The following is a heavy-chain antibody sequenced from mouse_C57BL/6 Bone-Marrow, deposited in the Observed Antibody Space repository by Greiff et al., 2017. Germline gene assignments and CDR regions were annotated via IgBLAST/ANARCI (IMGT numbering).Heavy chain of an antibody. Sequence: VKLQESGAELVKPGASVKLSCKASGYTFTSYWMHWVKQRPGQGLEWIGMIHPNSGSTNYNEKFKSKATLTVDKSSSTAYMQLSSLTSEDSAVYYCAPTITTVVATDYWGQGTTLTVSS. CDR1: GYTFTSYW. D-gene: IGHD1-1*01. CDR3: APTITTVVATDY. V-gene: IGHV1-64*01. CDR2: IHPNSGST. J-gene: IGHJ2*01.